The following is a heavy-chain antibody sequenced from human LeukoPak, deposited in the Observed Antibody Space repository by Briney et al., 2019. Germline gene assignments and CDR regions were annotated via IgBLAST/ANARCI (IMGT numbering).Heavy chain of an antibody. V-gene: IGHV1-69*05. CDR3: AGNFPDCFDI. CDR1: GGTFSSYA. CDR2: IIPIFGTA. D-gene: IGHD2-21*01. Sequence: SVKVSCKASGGTFSSYAISWVRQAPGQGLEWMGGIIPIFGTANYAQKFQGRVTITTDESTSPAYMELSSLRSEAKAVYFWAGNFPDCFDIWGQGTMVTVSS. J-gene: IGHJ3*02.